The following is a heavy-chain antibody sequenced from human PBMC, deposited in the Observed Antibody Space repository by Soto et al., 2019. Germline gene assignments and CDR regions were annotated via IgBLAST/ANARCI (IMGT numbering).Heavy chain of an antibody. Sequence: ASVKVSCKASGYTFTSYGISWVRQAPGQGLEWMGWISAYNGNTNYAQKLQGRVTMTTDTSTSTAYMELRSLRSDDTAVYYCARGGYSGYDLGYYYYYGMDVRGQGTTVTVSS. J-gene: IGHJ6*02. CDR2: ISAYNGNT. CDR1: GYTFTSYG. D-gene: IGHD5-12*01. CDR3: ARGGYSGYDLGYYYYYGMDV. V-gene: IGHV1-18*04.